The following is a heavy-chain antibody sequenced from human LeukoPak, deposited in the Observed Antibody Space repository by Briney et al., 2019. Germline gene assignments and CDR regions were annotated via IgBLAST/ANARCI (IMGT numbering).Heavy chain of an antibody. CDR3: ASARIDY. D-gene: IGHD1-14*01. CDR2: IKDDRSEK. J-gene: IGHJ4*02. V-gene: IGHV3-7*01. CDR1: GFTFSSYW. Sequence: GGSLRLSCVGSGFTFSSYWMTWVRQAPGKGLEWVANIKDDRSEKYSVDSVKGRFTISRDNAKNLLYLQMSSLRAEDTAVHYCASARIDYWGQGTLVTVSS.